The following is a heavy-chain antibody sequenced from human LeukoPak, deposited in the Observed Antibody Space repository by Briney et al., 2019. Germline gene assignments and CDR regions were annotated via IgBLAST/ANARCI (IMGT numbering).Heavy chain of an antibody. CDR3: ARDIRAYYYDSSGYPMGAFDI. D-gene: IGHD3-22*01. CDR1: GGSISSYY. V-gene: IGHV4-59*01. Sequence: SETLSLTCTVSGGSISSYYWSWIRQPPGKGLEWIGYIYYSGSTNYNPSLKSRVTISVDTSKNQFSLKLSSVTAADTAVYYCARDIRAYYYDSSGYPMGAFDIWGQGTMVTVSS. J-gene: IGHJ3*02. CDR2: IYYSGST.